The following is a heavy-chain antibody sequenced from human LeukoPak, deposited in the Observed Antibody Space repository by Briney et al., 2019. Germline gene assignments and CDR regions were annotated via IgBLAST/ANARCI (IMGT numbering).Heavy chain of an antibody. V-gene: IGHV4-59*01. CDR2: ISYSVST. CDR1: GGSITISY. D-gene: IGHD5-24*01. CDR3: ARVSRVSYNVMFYF. J-gene: IGHJ1*01. Sequence: SETLSLTCTVPGGSITISYWSWIRQPPGKGLEYIGYISYSVSTNYNPSLKSRVTISVDTSKNQFSLKLSSVTAADTAVYYCARVSRVSYNVMFYFWGQGTLVTVSS.